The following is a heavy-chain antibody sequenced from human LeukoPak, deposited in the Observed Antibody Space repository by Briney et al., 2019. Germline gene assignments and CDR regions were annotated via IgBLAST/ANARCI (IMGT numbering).Heavy chain of an antibody. CDR1: GGSFSGYY. D-gene: IGHD6-6*01. CDR2: INHSGST. J-gene: IGHJ5*02. V-gene: IGHV4-34*01. Sequence: SETLSLTCAVYGGSFSGYYWSWIRQPPGKGLEWIGEINHSGSTNYNPSLKSRVTISVDTSKNQFSLKLSSVTAADTAVYYCAAQADSSSHPWGQGTLVTVSS. CDR3: AAQADSSSHP.